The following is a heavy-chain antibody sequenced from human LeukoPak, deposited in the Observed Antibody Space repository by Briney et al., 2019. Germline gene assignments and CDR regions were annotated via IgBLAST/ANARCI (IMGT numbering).Heavy chain of an antibody. CDR1: GFTFSSYA. J-gene: IGHJ4*02. D-gene: IGHD3-3*01. Sequence: GGSLRLSCAASGFTFSSYAMSWVRQAPGKGLEWVSAISGSGGSTYYADSVKGRFTISRDNSKNTLYLQMNSLRAEDTAVYYCARILEPGVVRTFDYWGQGTLVTVSS. V-gene: IGHV3-23*01. CDR2: ISGSGGST. CDR3: ARILEPGVVRTFDY.